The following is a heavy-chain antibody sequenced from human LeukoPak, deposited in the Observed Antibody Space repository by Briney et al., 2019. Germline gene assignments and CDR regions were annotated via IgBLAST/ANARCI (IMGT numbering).Heavy chain of an antibody. Sequence: GSVRVSCKASGYTFRSYGVSWVRQAPGQGVEWMAWISGYNGDTNSAQKFQGTVTMTTYTSTITAYMELRNLTSDDTAMYYCARDNRAFGRHWYGSGSYSLLFDYWGQGTLVTVSS. CDR3: ARDNRAFGRHWYGSGSYSLLFDY. V-gene: IGHV1-18*01. D-gene: IGHD3-10*01. CDR1: GYTFRSYG. J-gene: IGHJ4*02. CDR2: ISGYNGDT.